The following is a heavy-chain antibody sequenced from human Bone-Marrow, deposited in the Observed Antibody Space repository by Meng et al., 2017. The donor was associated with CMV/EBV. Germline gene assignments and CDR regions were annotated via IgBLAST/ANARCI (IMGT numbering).Heavy chain of an antibody. CDR3: ARALTYYDFWSGYSPNYFDY. V-gene: IGHV4-39*01. CDR2: FYYSGST. D-gene: IGHD3-3*01. Sequence: SETLSLTCTVSGGSISSSSYYWGWIRQPPGKGLEWIGSFYYSGSTYYNPSLESRVTISVDTSKTQFSLKLSSVTAADTAVYYCARALTYYDFWSGYSPNYFDYWGQGTRVTGSS. J-gene: IGHJ4*02. CDR1: GGSISSSSYY.